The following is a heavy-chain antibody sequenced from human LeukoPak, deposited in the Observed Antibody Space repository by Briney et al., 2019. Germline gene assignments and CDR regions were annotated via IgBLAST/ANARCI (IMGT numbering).Heavy chain of an antibody. CDR3: ARGPYDFWSGYWGYYFDY. CDR1: GFTFSSYA. CDR2: ISYDGSNK. Sequence: GGSLRLSCAASGFTFSSYAMHWVRQAPGKGLEWVAVISYDGSNKYYADSVKGRFTISRDNSKSTLYLQMNSLRAEDTAVYYCARGPYDFWSGYWGYYFDYWGQGTLVTVSS. V-gene: IGHV3-30-3*01. D-gene: IGHD3-3*01. J-gene: IGHJ4*02.